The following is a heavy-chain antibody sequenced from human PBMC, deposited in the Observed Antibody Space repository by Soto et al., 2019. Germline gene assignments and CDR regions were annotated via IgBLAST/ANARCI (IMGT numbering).Heavy chain of an antibody. Sequence: QVQLVQSGAEVKKPGASVKVSCKASGYTFSNFDINWVRQAPGQGLEWVGWMDPRNGNTGYAEKFQGRVTMTGNTAISTAYMELSSLRSEDTAVYYCARDLGDFRSTSGVFLYGIDVWGQGTTVTVS. CDR2: MDPRNGNT. V-gene: IGHV1-8*01. D-gene: IGHD3-3*01. J-gene: IGHJ6*02. CDR3: ARDLGDFRSTSGVFLYGIDV. CDR1: GYTFSNFD.